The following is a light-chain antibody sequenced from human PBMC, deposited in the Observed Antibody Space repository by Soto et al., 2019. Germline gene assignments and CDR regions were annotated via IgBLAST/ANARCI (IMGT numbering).Light chain of an antibody. V-gene: IGKV1-5*03. J-gene: IGKJ3*01. CDR3: QQYSTSFFT. CDR1: QSIDSG. CDR2: KAS. Sequence: DIQMTQSPATLSASVGDRVTITCRASQSIDSGLAWYQKKPGTAPKSLIYKASTLASGVPSRFSGSGSGTQFTLTISSLQPDDFATYYCQQYSTSFFTFGPGTSVDLK.